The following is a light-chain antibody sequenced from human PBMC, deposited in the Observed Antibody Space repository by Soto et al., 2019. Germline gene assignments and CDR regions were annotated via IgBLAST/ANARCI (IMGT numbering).Light chain of an antibody. V-gene: IGKV3-15*01. J-gene: IGKJ5*01. CDR1: QSVSGN. CDR3: QQYNNLPIT. CDR2: GAS. Sequence: EIVMTQSPATLSVSPGERATLSCRASQSVSGNLAWYQQKPGQAPRLLIYGASTRATGIPARFSGSGSGTEFTLNNSSLQSEDFAVYYCQQYNNLPITFGQGTRLEIK.